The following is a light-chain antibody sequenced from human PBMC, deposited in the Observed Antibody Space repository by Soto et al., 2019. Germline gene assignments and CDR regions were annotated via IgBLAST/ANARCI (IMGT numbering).Light chain of an antibody. CDR3: QQRSNWPPIT. CDR2: ATS. J-gene: IGKJ5*01. V-gene: IGKV3-15*01. Sequence: EIVMTQSPATLSVSPGERATLSCRASQSINGNLAWYQRKPGQAPRLLMYATSVRATGIPARFSGSGSGTEYTLTISSLQSEDFAVFYCQQRSNWPPITFGQGTRLEIK. CDR1: QSINGN.